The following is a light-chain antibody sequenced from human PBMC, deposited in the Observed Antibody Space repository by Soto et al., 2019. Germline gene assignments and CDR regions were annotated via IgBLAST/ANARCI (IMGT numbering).Light chain of an antibody. Sequence: QSALTQPASVSGSPGQSITISCTGTSSDVGGYNYVSWYQQHPGKAPKLMIYDVSNRPSGVSNRFSGSKSGNTASLTISGLQAEDEADYYCCSYTSSSTRLYAFGTGTKLTVL. CDR1: SSDVGGYNY. V-gene: IGLV2-14*01. J-gene: IGLJ1*01. CDR2: DVS. CDR3: CSYTSSSTRLYA.